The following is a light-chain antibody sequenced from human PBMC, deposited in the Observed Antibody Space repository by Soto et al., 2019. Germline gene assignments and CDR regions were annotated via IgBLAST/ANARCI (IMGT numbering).Light chain of an antibody. V-gene: IGKV3-20*01. Sequence: EIVLTQSPGTLSLSPGERVTLSCRASQSVISSYLACYQQKPGQAPRLLIYGASSRDTGIPDRFGGSGSGKDFTLTISRLEPEDFAVYYCQQYGSSPRYTFGQGTKLEIK. CDR2: GAS. J-gene: IGKJ2*01. CDR3: QQYGSSPRYT. CDR1: QSVISSY.